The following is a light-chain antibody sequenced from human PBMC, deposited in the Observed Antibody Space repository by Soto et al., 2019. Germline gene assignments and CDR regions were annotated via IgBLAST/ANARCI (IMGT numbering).Light chain of an antibody. CDR1: ETITGRS. V-gene: IGKV3-20*01. CDR3: QQFQNSRT. CDR2: SIS. J-gene: IGKJ1*01. Sequence: IVLTQSPGTLSLSPGERATLSCRTSETITGRSLAWYQQKPGQAPRVLITSISNRATGIPDRFSGSGSGADVTLTITRLEPEDFAVYYCQQFQNSRTFGQGTRVEI.